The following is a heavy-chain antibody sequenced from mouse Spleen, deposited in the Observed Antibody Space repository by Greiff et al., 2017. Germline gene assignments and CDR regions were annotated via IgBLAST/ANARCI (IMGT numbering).Heavy chain of an antibody. J-gene: IGHJ3*01. V-gene: IGHV1-26*01. CDR1: GYTFTDYY. CDR2: INPNNGGT. CDR3: AVYDGYYGWFAY. D-gene: IGHD2-3*01. Sequence: VQLQQSGPELVKPGASVKISCKASGYTFTDYYMNWVKQSHGKSLEWIGDINPNNGGTSYNQKFKGKATLTVDKSSSTAYMELRSLTSEDSAVYYCAVYDGYYGWFAYWGQGTLVTVSA.